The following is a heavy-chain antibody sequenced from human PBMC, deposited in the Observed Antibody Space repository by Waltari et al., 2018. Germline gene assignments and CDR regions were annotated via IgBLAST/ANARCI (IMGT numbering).Heavy chain of an antibody. V-gene: IGHV1-2*02. CDR2: FDPHSGGT. Sequence: QVQLVQSGAEVKKPGASVKVSCKASGYTFTGYYMHWVRQAPGQGLEWMGWFDPHSGGTNYAQKFQGRVTMTRDMSISTGYMELSRLTSDDTAVYFCTRDGVRAGIVDQWGQGTLVTVSS. J-gene: IGHJ4*02. CDR3: TRDGVRAGIVDQ. D-gene: IGHD3-22*01. CDR1: GYTFTGYY.